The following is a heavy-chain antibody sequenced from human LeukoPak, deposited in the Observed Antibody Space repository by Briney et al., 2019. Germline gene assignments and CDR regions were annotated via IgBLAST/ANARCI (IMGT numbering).Heavy chain of an antibody. CDR3: ARGASRSFDY. Sequence: GASVKVSCKVSGSTFTNHGISWVREAPGQGLEWMGWISTYNGHTNYAQKFQGRVTMTTDTSTSTVYMEVRSLRSDDTAVYYCARGASRSFDYWGQGTLVTVSS. V-gene: IGHV1-18*01. J-gene: IGHJ4*02. CDR1: GSTFTNHG. CDR2: ISTYNGHT.